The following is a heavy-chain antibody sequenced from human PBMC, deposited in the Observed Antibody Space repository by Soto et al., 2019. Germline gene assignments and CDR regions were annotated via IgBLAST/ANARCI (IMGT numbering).Heavy chain of an antibody. J-gene: IGHJ4*02. CDR3: ARDYIDILTGYSTTPLWY. Sequence: GGSLRLSCAASGFTFSSYSMNWVRQAPGKGLEWVSSISSSSSYIYYADSVKGRFTNSRDNAKNSLYLQMNSLRAEDTAVYYCARDYIDILTGYSTTPLWYWGQGTLVTVSS. D-gene: IGHD3-9*01. V-gene: IGHV3-21*01. CDR1: GFTFSSYS. CDR2: ISSSSSYI.